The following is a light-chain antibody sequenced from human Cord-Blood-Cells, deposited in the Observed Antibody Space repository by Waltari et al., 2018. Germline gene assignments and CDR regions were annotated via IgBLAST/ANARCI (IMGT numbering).Light chain of an antibody. CDR2: WAS. J-gene: IGKJ3*01. CDR1: LSVLYSSNNKNY. CDR3: QQYYSTPFT. V-gene: IGKV4-1*01. Sequence: DIVAIHSPHTLAVYLGVRAGSHVTSRLSVLYSSNNKNYLAWYQQQPGQPPKLLIYWASTRESGVPNRFSGSGSGTDFTLTISSLQAEDVAVYYCQQYYSTPFTFGPGTKVDIK.